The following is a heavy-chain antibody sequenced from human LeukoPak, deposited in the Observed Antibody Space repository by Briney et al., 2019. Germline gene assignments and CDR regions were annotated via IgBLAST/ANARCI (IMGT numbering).Heavy chain of an antibody. J-gene: IGHJ4*02. CDR1: WFTRNTNH. V-gene: IGHV3-53*01. CDR3: ARGVEPLAANTLAY. Sequence: AGGVLRNSRAAPWFTRNTNHMNLVRPAPREGPGLGSVLYSDGNTKYADSVQGRFTISRDNSKNTLYLEMNSLSPDDTAVYYCARGVEPLAANTLAYWGQGTLVTVSS. CDR2: LYSDGNT. D-gene: IGHD1-14*01.